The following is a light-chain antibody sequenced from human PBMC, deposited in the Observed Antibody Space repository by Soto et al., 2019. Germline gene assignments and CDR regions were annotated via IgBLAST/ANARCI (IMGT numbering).Light chain of an antibody. V-gene: IGLV2-14*01. CDR2: EVS. Sequence: ALTQPASVSGSPGQSITISCTGTSSDVGGYNYVSWYQQHPGKAPKLMIYEVSNRPSGVSNRFSGSKSGNTASLTIYGLQAEAEADYYCSSYTSSSTLVFGTGTKITVL. CDR3: SSYTSSSTLV. J-gene: IGLJ1*01. CDR1: SSDVGGYNY.